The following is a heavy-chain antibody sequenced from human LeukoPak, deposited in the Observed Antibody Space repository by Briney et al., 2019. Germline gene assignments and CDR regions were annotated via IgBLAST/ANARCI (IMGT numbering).Heavy chain of an antibody. Sequence: PSETLSLTCTVSGGSISSYYWSWIRQPPGKGLEWIGYIYYSGSTNYNPSLKSRVTISVDTSKNQFSLKLSSVTAADTAVYYCASLHPRGDAFDIWGQGTMVTVSS. CDR2: IYYSGST. J-gene: IGHJ3*02. V-gene: IGHV4-59*08. CDR3: ASLHPRGDAFDI. CDR1: GGSISSYY. D-gene: IGHD3-10*01.